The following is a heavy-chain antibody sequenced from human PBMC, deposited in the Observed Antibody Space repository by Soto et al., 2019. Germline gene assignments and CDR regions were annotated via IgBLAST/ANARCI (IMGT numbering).Heavy chain of an antibody. Sequence: QVQLVESGGGVVQPGRSLRLSCAASGFTFSSDAMHWVRQAPGKGLEWVAVRSYDGSNKYYADSVKGRFTISRDNSKNTLYLLMNSLRAEDTAVYYCAREYSSSWFNPPNYYYYGMDVWGQGTTVTVSS. J-gene: IGHJ6*02. V-gene: IGHV3-30-3*01. CDR2: RSYDGSNK. CDR3: AREYSSSWFNPPNYYYYGMDV. CDR1: GFTFSSDA. D-gene: IGHD6-13*01.